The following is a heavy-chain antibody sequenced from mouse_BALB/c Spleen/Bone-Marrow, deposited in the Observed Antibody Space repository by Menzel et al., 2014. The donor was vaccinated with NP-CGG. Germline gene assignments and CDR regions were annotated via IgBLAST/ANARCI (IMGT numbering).Heavy chain of an antibody. D-gene: IGHD2-3*01. J-gene: IGHJ3*01. Sequence: VKLLESGAELVKPGASVKLSCKASGYTFTSYWIHWVKLRPGQGLEWIGEINPSNGRTNYNEKFKNKATMTVDKSSSTAYIQLSSLTSEDSAVYYCARYDVLDWFAYWRQVTLVTVSA. V-gene: IGHV1S81*02. CDR2: INPSNGRT. CDR3: ARYDVLDWFAY. CDR1: GYTFTSYW.